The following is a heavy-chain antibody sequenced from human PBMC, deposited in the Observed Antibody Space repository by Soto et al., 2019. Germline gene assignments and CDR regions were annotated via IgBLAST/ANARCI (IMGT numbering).Heavy chain of an antibody. D-gene: IGHD2-15*01. CDR2: IYHSGST. CDR1: GGSISSSSYY. J-gene: IGHJ5*02. Sequence: PSETLSLTCTVSGGSISSSSYYWGWIRQPPGKGLEWIGYIYHSGSTYYNPSLKSRVTISVDRSKNQFSLKLSSVTAADTAVYYCARVEDTYCSGGSCYSGVWFDPWGQGTLVTVSS. CDR3: ARVEDTYCSGGSCYSGVWFDP. V-gene: IGHV4-39*07.